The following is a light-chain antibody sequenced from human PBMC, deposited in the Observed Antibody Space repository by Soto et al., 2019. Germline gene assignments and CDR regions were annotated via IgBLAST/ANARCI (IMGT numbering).Light chain of an antibody. CDR3: QQYGSSRT. Sequence: MEVTRLPVAGRWSIRKKATLSCRASQSVSSNFLAWYQEKPGQAPRLLIYGASSRATGIPDRFSGSGSGTDFTLTISRLEAEDFAVYYCQQYGSSRTFGQGTKVDIK. CDR2: GAS. CDR1: QSVSSNF. J-gene: IGKJ1*01. V-gene: IGKV3-20*01.